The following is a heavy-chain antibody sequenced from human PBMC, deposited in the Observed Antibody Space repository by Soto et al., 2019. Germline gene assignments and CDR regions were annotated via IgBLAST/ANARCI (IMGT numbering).Heavy chain of an antibody. CDR1: GFTVSSNY. Sequence: GGSLRLSCAASGFTVSSNYMSWVRQAPGKGLEWVSVIYSGGSTYYADSVKGRFTISRDNSKNTLYLQMNSLRAEDTAVYYCARVNVGDSRYYFDYWGQGTLVTVSS. CDR2: IYSGGST. V-gene: IGHV3-66*01. J-gene: IGHJ4*02. D-gene: IGHD4-17*01. CDR3: ARVNVGDSRYYFDY.